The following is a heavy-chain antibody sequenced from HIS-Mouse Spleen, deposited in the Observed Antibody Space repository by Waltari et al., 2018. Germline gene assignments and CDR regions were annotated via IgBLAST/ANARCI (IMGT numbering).Heavy chain of an antibody. Sequence: EVQLVESGGGLVQPGGSLRLSCAASGSTFSSYWMSWVRQAPGKGLEWVANIKQDGSEKYYVDSVKGRFTISRDNAKNSLYLQMNSLRAEDTAVYYCAREGDSGSYFDYWGQGTLVTVSS. CDR1: GSTFSSYW. J-gene: IGHJ4*02. CDR2: IKQDGSEK. V-gene: IGHV3-7*01. D-gene: IGHD1-26*01. CDR3: AREGDSGSYFDY.